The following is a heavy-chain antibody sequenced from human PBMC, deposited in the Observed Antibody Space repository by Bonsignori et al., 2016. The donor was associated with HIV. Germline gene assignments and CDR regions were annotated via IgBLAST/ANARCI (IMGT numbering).Heavy chain of an antibody. J-gene: IGHJ6*03. D-gene: IGHD2-21*01. CDR3: ARNGGWAYCGGDCYHYYYMDV. CDR2: IIPIFGTA. Sequence: SVKVSCKASGGTFSSYAISWVRQAPGQGLEWMGGIIPIFGTANYAQKFQGRVTITADESTSTAYMEVSSLRSEDTAVYYCARNGGWAYCGGDCYHYYYMDVWGKGTTVTVSS. CDR1: GGTFSSYA. V-gene: IGHV1-69*13.